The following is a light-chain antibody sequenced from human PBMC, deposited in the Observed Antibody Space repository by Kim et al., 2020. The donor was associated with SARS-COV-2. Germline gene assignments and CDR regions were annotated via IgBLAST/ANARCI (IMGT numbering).Light chain of an antibody. Sequence: PGKPASITCGGNHIGSKSLHWYQHQPGQAPVLVIHYDRDRPSGIPERFSGSKSGSTATLTISRVEAGDEADYYCQVWDSGSDHWVFGGGTQLTVL. V-gene: IGLV3-21*04. CDR3: QVWDSGSDHWV. CDR1: HIGSKS. CDR2: YDR. J-gene: IGLJ3*02.